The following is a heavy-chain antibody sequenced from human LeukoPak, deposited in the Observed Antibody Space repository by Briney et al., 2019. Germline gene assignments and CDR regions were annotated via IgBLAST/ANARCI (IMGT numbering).Heavy chain of an antibody. Sequence: SETLSLTXTVSGGSISSYYWSWIRQPAGKGLEWIGRIYTSGSTNYNPSLKSRVTMSVDTSKNQFSLKLSSVTAADTAVYYCARDWEEQGIAAAGTFDIWGQGTMVTVSS. CDR3: ARDWEEQGIAAAGTFDI. D-gene: IGHD6-13*01. CDR2: IYTSGST. CDR1: GGSISSYY. J-gene: IGHJ3*02. V-gene: IGHV4-4*07.